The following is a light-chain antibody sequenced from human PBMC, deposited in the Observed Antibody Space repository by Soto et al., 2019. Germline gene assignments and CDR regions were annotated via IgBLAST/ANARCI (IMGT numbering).Light chain of an antibody. CDR2: KAS. Sequence: DIQMTQSPSTLSASVGDRVTITCRASQSISSWLAWYQQQPGKAPKLLIYKASSLESGVPSRFSGSGSGTEFTLTISSLQPDDFATYYCQHSRTFGQGTKLEIK. V-gene: IGKV1-5*03. J-gene: IGKJ2*01. CDR3: QHSRT. CDR1: QSISSW.